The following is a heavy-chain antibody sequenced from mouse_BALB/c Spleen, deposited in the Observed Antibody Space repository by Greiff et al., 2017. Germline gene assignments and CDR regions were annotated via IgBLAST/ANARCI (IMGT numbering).Heavy chain of an antibody. D-gene: IGHD3-2*02. CDR2: ISSGSSTI. J-gene: IGHJ4*01. CDR1: GFTFSSFG. CDR3: ARGGFSHYYAMDY. Sequence: EVMLVESGGGLVQPGGSRKLSCAASGFTFSSFGMHWVRQAPEKGLEWVAYISSGSSTIYYADTVKGRFTISRDNPKNTLFLQMTSLRSEDTAMYYCARGGFSHYYAMDYWGQGTSVTVSS. V-gene: IGHV5-17*02.